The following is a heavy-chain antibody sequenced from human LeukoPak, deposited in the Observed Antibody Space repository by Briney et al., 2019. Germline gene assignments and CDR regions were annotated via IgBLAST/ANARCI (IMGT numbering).Heavy chain of an antibody. CDR2: ISGSGGST. J-gene: IGHJ4*02. Sequence: GGSLGLSCAASGFTFSSYAMSWVRQAPGKGLEWVSAISGSGGSTYYADSVKGRFTISRDNSKNTLYLQMNSLRAEDTAVYYCAKDLGVVRFLEWSIDYWGQGTLVTVSS. CDR3: AKDLGVVRFLEWSIDY. CDR1: GFTFSSYA. V-gene: IGHV3-23*01. D-gene: IGHD3-3*01.